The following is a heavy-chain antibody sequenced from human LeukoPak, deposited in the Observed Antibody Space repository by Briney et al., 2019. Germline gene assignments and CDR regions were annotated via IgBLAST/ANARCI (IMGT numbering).Heavy chain of an antibody. CDR2: IYTSGST. Sequence: PSETLSLTCTVSGGSISSGSYYWSWIRQPAGKGLEWIGRIYTSGSTNYNPSLKSRVTISVDTSKNQFSLKLSSVTAADTAVYYCAREVGSGSYFYYYYMDVWGKGTTVTVSS. V-gene: IGHV4-61*02. D-gene: IGHD3-10*01. CDR1: GGSISSGSYY. CDR3: AREVGSGSYFYYYYMDV. J-gene: IGHJ6*03.